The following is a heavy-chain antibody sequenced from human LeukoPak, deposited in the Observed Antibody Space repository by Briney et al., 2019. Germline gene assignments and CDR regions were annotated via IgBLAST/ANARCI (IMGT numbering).Heavy chain of an antibody. Sequence: SQTLSLTCAISGDSVSSNSAAWSWIRQSPSGGLEWLGRAYYRSKWYYEYAASVKSRISVNPDTSKNQYSLQLNSVTPEDTAVYYCARADGPDYFDYWGQGILVTVSS. CDR3: ARADGPDYFDY. J-gene: IGHJ4*02. V-gene: IGHV6-1*01. CDR1: GDSVSSNSAA. CDR2: AYYRSKWYY.